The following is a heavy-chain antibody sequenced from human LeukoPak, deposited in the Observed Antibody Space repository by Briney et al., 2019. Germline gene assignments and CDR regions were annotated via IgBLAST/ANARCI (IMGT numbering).Heavy chain of an antibody. CDR2: LGDNDGRT. CDR3: PKESQDNYDMYFDY. Sequence: PGGSLRLSCAASGFIFTNYAMNWVGQSPGKGLEWVSSLGDNDGRTFYADSVKGRFTISRDKDKNTLYLQMNRLRGENRAWFYCPKESQDNYDMYFDYWGQGTLVTVSS. J-gene: IGHJ4*02. CDR1: GFIFTNYA. D-gene: IGHD3-9*01. V-gene: IGHV3-23*01.